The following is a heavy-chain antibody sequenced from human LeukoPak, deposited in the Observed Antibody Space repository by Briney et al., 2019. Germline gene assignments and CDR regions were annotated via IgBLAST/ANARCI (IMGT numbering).Heavy chain of an antibody. V-gene: IGHV3-15*01. CDR2: IISKTDGGTT. D-gene: IGHD6-19*01. CDR3: TTGRSSGWYSDAFDI. J-gene: IGHJ3*02. Sequence: GGSLRLSCAASEFTFSNAWMTWVRQAPGKGLEWVGRIISKTDGGTTDYAAPVKGRFTISRDDSKNTLYLQMNSLKTEDTAVYYCTTGRSSGWYSDAFDIWGQGTMVTVSS. CDR1: EFTFSNAW.